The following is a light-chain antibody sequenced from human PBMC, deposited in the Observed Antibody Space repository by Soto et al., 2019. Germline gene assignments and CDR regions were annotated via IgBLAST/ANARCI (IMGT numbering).Light chain of an antibody. Sequence: EIVMTQSPATLSVSPGERATLSCRASQSINSDLAWYQQKPGQAPRLLIYGASTRATDIPARFSGSGSGTEFTLTISNLQSEDFAVYYCQQYNNCPPWTFGQGTKVEIK. J-gene: IGKJ1*01. CDR2: GAS. CDR3: QQYNNCPPWT. V-gene: IGKV3-15*01. CDR1: QSINSD.